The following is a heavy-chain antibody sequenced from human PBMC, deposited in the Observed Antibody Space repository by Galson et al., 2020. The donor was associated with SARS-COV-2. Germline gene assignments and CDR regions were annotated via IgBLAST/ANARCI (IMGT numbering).Heavy chain of an antibody. CDR1: GYTFTSYA. D-gene: IGHD3-3*01. CDR3: AATEYFDFWSGYYNLDY. V-gene: IGHV7-4-1*02. J-gene: IGHJ4*02. CDR2: INTNTGNP. Sequence: ASVKVSCKASGYTFTSYAMNWVRQAPGQGLEWMGWINTNTGNPTYAQGFTGRFVFFLDTSVSTAYLQISSLKAEDTAVYYCAATEYFDFWSGYYNLDYWGQGTLVTVSS.